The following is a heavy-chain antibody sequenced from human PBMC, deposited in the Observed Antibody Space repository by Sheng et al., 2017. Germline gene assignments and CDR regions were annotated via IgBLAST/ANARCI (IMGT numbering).Heavy chain of an antibody. CDR3: AKGYYYDSSGYSLDY. Sequence: QVQLVESGGGVVQPGGSLRLSCAASGFTFSSYGMHWVRQAPGKGLEWVAFIRYDGSNKYYADSVKGRFTISRDNSKNTLYLQMNSLRAEDTAVYYCAKGYYYDSSGYSLDYWGQGTLVTVSS. CDR1: GFTFSSYG. CDR2: IRYDGSNK. D-gene: IGHD3-22*01. V-gene: IGHV3-30*02. J-gene: IGHJ4*02.